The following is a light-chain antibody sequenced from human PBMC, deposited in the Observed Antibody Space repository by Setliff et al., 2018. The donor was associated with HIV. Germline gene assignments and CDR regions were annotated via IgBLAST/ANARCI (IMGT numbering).Light chain of an antibody. CDR3: QVWDSSSDHV. V-gene: IGLV3-21*04. J-gene: IGLJ1*01. CDR2: YDS. Sequence: SYKLTQPPSVSVAPGKTARITCGGNNIGSKSVHWYQQKPGQAPVLVIYYDSDRPSGIPERFSGSNSGNTATLTISRVEAGDEADYYCQVWDSSSDHVFGTGTKVTVL. CDR1: NIGSKS.